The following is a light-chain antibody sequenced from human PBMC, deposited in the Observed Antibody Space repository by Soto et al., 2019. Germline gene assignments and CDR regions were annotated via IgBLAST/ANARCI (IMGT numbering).Light chain of an antibody. Sequence: EIVLTQSPATLSLSPGERATLSCRASQSVSTYLAWYQQKTGQTPRLLIYDASNRATGIPARFSGSGSGTDFTLTISSLEPEDFAVYYCQQRSDWPPRDTFGQGTKLEIK. CDR3: QQRSDWPPRDT. CDR1: QSVSTY. CDR2: DAS. V-gene: IGKV3-11*01. J-gene: IGKJ2*01.